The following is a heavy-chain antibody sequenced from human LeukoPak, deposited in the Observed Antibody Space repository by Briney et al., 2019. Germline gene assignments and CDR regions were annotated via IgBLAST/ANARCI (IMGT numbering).Heavy chain of an antibody. J-gene: IGHJ4*02. V-gene: IGHV3-30*02. CDR2: IRYDGSNK. CDR1: GFTFSSYG. D-gene: IGHD2-15*01. CDR3: ANSGLNRFEY. Sequence: GGSLRLSCAASGFTFSSYGMHWVRQAPGKGLEWVAFIRYDGSNKYYADSVKGRFTISRDNSKNTLYLQVNSLRADDTAVYYCANSGLNRFEYWGQGALVTVSS.